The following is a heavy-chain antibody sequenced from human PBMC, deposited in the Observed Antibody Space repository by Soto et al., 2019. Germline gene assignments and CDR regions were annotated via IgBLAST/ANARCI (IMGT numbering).Heavy chain of an antibody. V-gene: IGHV1-18*01. Sequence: QIQLVQFGGEVARPGASVTVSCEASGYILTTYGLSRVRQTPAHKLEGMGRISADTGHTQYAQFFQGRVTMTRDTSRNTGYLTLRHLTSDDTGIYSCAADRPPGFLSGMGAWGQGTPVTVSS. CDR3: AADRPPGFLSGMGA. CDR1: GYILTTYG. D-gene: IGHD3-10*01. J-gene: IGHJ6*01. CDR2: ISADTGHT.